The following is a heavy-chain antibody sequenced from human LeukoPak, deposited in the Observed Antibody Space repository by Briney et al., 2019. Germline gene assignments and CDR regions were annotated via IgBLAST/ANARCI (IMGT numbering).Heavy chain of an antibody. V-gene: IGHV3-11*04. Sequence: GGSLRLSCAASGFTFSDYYMSWIRQAPGKGLEWVSYISSSSSTIYYADSVKGRFTISRDNAKNSLYLQMNSLRAEDTAVYYCARDERHYYDSSGYFDAFDIWGQGTMVTVSS. CDR3: ARDERHYYDSSGYFDAFDI. CDR1: GFTFSDYY. CDR2: ISSSSSTI. D-gene: IGHD3-22*01. J-gene: IGHJ3*02.